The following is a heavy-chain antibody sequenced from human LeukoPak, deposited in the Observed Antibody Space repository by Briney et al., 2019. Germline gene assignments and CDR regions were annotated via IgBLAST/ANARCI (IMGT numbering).Heavy chain of an antibody. V-gene: IGHV4-39*01. CDR2: IYYSGST. D-gene: IGHD2-2*01. CDR3: ARLDTDIVVVPAAYNWFDP. Sequence: SQTLSLTCTVSGGSISSGGYYWGWIRQPPGKGLEWIGSIYYSGSTYYNPSLKSRVTISVDTSKNQFSLKLSSVTAADTAVYYCARLDTDIVVVPAAYNWFDPWGQGTLVTVSS. J-gene: IGHJ5*02. CDR1: GGSISSGGYY.